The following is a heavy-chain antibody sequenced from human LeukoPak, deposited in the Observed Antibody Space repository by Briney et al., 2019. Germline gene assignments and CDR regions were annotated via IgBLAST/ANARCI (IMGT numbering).Heavy chain of an antibody. CDR1: GGSITSGGYY. V-gene: IGHV4-31*03. J-gene: IGHJ4*02. D-gene: IGHD3-10*01. CDR3: ARSWFGELSHFNY. CDR2: IYYSGYT. Sequence: SETLSLTCTVSGGSITSGGYYWSWIRQHPGKGLEWIGHIYYSGYTYYNPSLKSRVTMSVDTPKNQFSPKLSSVTAADTAVYYCARSWFGELSHFNYWGQGTLVRVSS.